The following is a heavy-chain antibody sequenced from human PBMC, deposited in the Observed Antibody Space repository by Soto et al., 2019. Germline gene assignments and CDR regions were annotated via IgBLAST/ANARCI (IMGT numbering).Heavy chain of an antibody. CDR2: IYYSGTT. CDR1: GGSISSGGYY. D-gene: IGHD4-17*01. J-gene: IGHJ4*02. Sequence: TSETLSLTCTVSGGSISSGGYYWSWIRQHPGKGLEWIGYIYYSGTTYYNTSLWSRVSMSVDTSKNQFSLHVNSVTAADTAVYYCATMGTPVTGLYYFDQRGQGTLVTVSS. V-gene: IGHV4-30-4*08. CDR3: ATMGTPVTGLYYFDQ.